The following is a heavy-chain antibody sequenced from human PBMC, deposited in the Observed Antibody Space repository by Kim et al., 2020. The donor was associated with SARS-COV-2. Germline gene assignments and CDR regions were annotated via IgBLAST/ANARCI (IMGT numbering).Heavy chain of an antibody. J-gene: IGHJ4*02. CDR3: ARHDVERLGAVDY. V-gene: IGHV4-39*01. D-gene: IGHD1-1*01. Sequence: YNPSLKRRVTISVDTSKNQSSLKLSSVTAADTAVYYCARHDVERLGAVDYWGQGTLVTVSS.